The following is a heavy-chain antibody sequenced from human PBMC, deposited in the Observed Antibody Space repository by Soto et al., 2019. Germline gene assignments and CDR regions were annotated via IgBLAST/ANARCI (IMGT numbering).Heavy chain of an antibody. D-gene: IGHD3-22*01. V-gene: IGHV4-34*01. CDR1: GGSFSDYY. J-gene: IGHJ4*02. CDR3: ERAARAEITLTVVVRYFDH. CDR2: INHSGST. Sequence: SETLALTCAVYGGSFSDYYWSWIRQPPGKGLEWIGEINHSGSTNYNPSLKSRVTISVDTFKNQFSLKLSSVTAADTAVYYCERAARAEITLTVVVRYFDHWGQGTLVPVSS.